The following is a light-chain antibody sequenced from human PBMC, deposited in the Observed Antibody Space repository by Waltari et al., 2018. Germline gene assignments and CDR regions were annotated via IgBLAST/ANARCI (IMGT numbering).Light chain of an antibody. V-gene: IGKV3-11*01. Sequence: EIVFKQSPATLSLSPGERATLSSRATQSVSSYLPWYRHKPGQAPRLLIYDASNRATGIPARFSGSGSGTVFTLTISSLGPEDFAVYYCQQRSNWPLTFGGGTKVEIK. CDR1: QSVSSY. J-gene: IGKJ4*01. CDR2: DAS. CDR3: QQRSNWPLT.